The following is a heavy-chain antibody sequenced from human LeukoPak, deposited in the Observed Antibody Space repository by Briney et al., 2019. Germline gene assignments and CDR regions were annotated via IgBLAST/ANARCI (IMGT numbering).Heavy chain of an antibody. J-gene: IGHJ6*02. V-gene: IGHV3-66*01. CDR3: ARDLNGMDV. CDR2: IYSGGST. Sequence: GGSLTLSRAASEFTVSGNFMSWVRQAPGKGLEWVSVIYSGGSTYYADSVKGRFTISRDNSKNTLYLQMNSLRAEDTAVYYCARDLNGMDVWGQGTTGALSS. CDR1: EFTVSGNF.